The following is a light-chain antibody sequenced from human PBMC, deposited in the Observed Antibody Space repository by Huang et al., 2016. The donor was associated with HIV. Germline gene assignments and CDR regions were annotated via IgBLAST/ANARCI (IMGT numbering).Light chain of an antibody. J-gene: IGKJ3*01. CDR3: HQFGSPPFT. CDR1: QSISSSS. V-gene: IGKV3-20*01. Sequence: EIVLTQSPGTLSLSPGERATLSCRASQSISSSSLAWYLQKPGQAPTLLIHGASTRATDIPDRFGGSGSGTDFTLTISRLEPEDFAVYYCHQFGSPPFTFGPGTKVDIK. CDR2: GAS.